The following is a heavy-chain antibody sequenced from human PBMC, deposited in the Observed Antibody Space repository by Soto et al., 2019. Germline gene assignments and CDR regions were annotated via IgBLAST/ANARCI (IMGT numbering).Heavy chain of an antibody. CDR2: ISSSGGII. CDR1: GFTFSNYD. V-gene: IGHV3-48*03. D-gene: IGHD3-10*01. CDR3: AREGSVSSSDYYAYYYGMDV. J-gene: IGHJ6*02. Sequence: GGSLRLSCAASGFTFSNYDINWVRQSPGKGPEWISHISSSGGIIYYADSVKGRFTISRDNAKNSLYLQMNSLRGEDTAVYYCAREGSVSSSDYYAYYYGMDVWGQGTTVTVSS.